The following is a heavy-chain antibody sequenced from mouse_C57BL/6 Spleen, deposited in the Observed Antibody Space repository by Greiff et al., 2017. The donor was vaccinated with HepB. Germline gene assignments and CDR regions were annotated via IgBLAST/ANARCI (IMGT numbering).Heavy chain of an antibody. CDR1: GYTFTDYN. V-gene: IGHV1-22*01. CDR2: INPNNGGT. Sequence: VHVKQSGPELVKPGASVKMSCKASGYTFTDYNMHWVKQSHGKSLEWIGYINPNNGGTSYNQKFKGKATLTVNKSSSTAYMELRSLTSEDSAVYYCAATGNYYAMDYWGQGTSVTVSS. CDR3: AATGNYYAMDY. J-gene: IGHJ4*01. D-gene: IGHD2-1*01.